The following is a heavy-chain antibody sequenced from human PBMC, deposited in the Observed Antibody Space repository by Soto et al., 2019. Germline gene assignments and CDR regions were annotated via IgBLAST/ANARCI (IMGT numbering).Heavy chain of an antibody. CDR1: GGSISSYY. CDR3: ARSGGPRGGYCSGGSCYSSNFDY. D-gene: IGHD2-15*01. CDR2: IYYSGST. Sequence: LSLTCTVSGGSISSYYWSWIRQPPGKGLEWIGYIYYSGSTNYNPSLKSRVTISVDTSKNQFSLKLSSVTAADTAVYYCARSGGPRGGYCSGGSCYSSNFDYWGQGTLVTVSS. V-gene: IGHV4-59*01. J-gene: IGHJ4*02.